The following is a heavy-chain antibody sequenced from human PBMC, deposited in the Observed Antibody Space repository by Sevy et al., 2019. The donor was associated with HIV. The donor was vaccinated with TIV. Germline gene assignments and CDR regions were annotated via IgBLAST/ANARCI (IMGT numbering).Heavy chain of an antibody. J-gene: IGHJ5*02. D-gene: IGHD2-15*01. V-gene: IGHV4-59*01. CDR2: IYYSGST. CDR3: ARADIVVVVAAPRANWFDP. Sequence: SETLSLTCTVSGGSISSYYWSWIRQPPGKGLEWIGYIYYSGSTNYNPSLKSRVTISVDTSKNQFSLKLRSVTAADTAVYYCARADIVVVVAAPRANWFDPWGQGTLVTVSS. CDR1: GGSISSYY.